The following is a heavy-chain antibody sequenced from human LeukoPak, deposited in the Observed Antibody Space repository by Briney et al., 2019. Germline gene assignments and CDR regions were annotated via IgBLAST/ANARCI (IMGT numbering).Heavy chain of an antibody. D-gene: IGHD3-10*01. CDR3: ARDGGDDAFDI. CDR1: GFTFSSYW. CDR2: ITSDGSST. V-gene: IGHV3-74*01. Sequence: QTGGSLRLSCAASGFTFSSYWMHWVRQAPGKGLVWVSRITSDGSSTSYADSVKGRFTISRDNAKNTLYLQMNSLRAEDTAVYYCARDGGDDAFDIWGQGTMVTVSS. J-gene: IGHJ3*02.